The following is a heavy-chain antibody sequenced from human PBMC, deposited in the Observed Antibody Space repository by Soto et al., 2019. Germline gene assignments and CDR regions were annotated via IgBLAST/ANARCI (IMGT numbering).Heavy chain of an antibody. CDR2: VNPTGST. CDR1: GGSFSGYY. CDR3: ASSREQWLVDAFDI. Sequence: SETLSLTCAVYGGSFSGYYWSWIRQSPGKGLEWIGEVNPTGSTKYNPSLKSRVTISVDTSKNQFSLNLNSVTAADTALYYCASSREQWLVDAFDIWGQGTMVTVS. D-gene: IGHD6-19*01. J-gene: IGHJ3*02. V-gene: IGHV4-34*01.